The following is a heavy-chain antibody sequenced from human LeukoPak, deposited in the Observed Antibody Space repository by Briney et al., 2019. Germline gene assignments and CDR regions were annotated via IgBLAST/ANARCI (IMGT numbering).Heavy chain of an antibody. V-gene: IGHV4-61*01. J-gene: IGHJ4*02. CDR3: AREHRSGEIDY. CDR1: GYSISSGYD. CDR2: IYYSGST. Sequence: PSETLSLTCTVSGYSISSGYDWGWIRQPPGKGLEWIGYIYYSGSTNYNPSLKSRVTISVDTSKNQFSLKLSSVTAADTAVYYCAREHRSGEIDYWGQGTLVTVSS. D-gene: IGHD6-19*01.